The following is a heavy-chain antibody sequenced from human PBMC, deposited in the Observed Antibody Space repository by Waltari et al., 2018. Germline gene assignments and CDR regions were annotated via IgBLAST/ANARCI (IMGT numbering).Heavy chain of an antibody. D-gene: IGHD1-1*01. CDR2: IKSDGSSA. Sequence: GGSISSYYWSWIRQPPGKGLVWVSRIKSDGSSARYADSVKGRFVVSRDNAKNTLYLEINSLGAEDTAVYYCARGGDDDNWYPGFFDSWGQGTLVTVSS. V-gene: IGHV3-74*01. CDR3: ARGGDDDNWYPGFFDS. CDR1: GGSISSYY. J-gene: IGHJ4*02.